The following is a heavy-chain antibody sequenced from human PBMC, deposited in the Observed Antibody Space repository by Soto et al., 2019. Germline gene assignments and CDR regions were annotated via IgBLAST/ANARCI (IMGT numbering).Heavy chain of an antibody. D-gene: IGHD3-9*01. V-gene: IGHV3-33*01. CDR1: GFTFSSYG. Sequence: GGSLRLSCAASGFTFSSYGMHWVRQAPGKGLEWVAVIWYDGSNKYYADSVKGRFTISRDNSKNTLYLQMNSLRAEDTAVYYCAMNLDILTGYYFDYWGQGTLVTVSS. CDR3: AMNLDILTGYYFDY. CDR2: IWYDGSNK. J-gene: IGHJ4*02.